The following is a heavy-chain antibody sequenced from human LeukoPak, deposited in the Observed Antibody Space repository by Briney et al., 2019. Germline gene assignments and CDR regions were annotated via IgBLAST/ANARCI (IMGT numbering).Heavy chain of an antibody. V-gene: IGHV3-23*01. CDR1: GFTFSSYA. CDR2: ISGSGGST. CDR3: AKVRTLYYYDSSGYLDY. Sequence: GSLILFCAASGFTFSSYAMSWVRQAPGKGLEWVSAISGSGGSTYYADSVKGRFTISRDNSKNTLYLQMNSLRAEDTAVYYCAKVRTLYYYDSSGYLDYWGQGTLVTVSS. D-gene: IGHD3-22*01. J-gene: IGHJ4*02.